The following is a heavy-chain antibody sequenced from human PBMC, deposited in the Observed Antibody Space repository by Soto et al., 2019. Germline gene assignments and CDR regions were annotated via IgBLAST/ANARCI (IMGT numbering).Heavy chain of an antibody. V-gene: IGHV6-1*01. J-gene: IGHJ3*02. CDR3: AREGGSSDSRCKNDFDI. CDR2: TYYRSQWRPQWRH. D-gene: IGHD1-1*01. CDR1: GAPVISDYAA. Sequence: QVQLKESGQGLVKPSQTLSVTGDISGAPVISDYAAWNGIRQSPSRALEWLGRTYYRSQWRPQWRHDYALSVSSRITITSDAAKNQFSLQLNSVSPDDTAVYYCAREGGSSDSRCKNDFDIWGQGTMVTVS.